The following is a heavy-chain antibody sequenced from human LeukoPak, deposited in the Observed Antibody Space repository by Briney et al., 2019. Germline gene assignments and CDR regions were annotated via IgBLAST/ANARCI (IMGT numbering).Heavy chain of an antibody. CDR3: ARDSLFYYYYYMDV. Sequence: GGSLRLSCAASGFTFSDYYMSWIRQAPGKGLEWVSYISSSGSTIYYADSVKGRFTISRDNAKNSLCLQMNSLRAEDTAVYYCARDSLFYYYYYMDVWGKGTTVTVSS. J-gene: IGHJ6*03. D-gene: IGHD3-3*01. CDR2: ISSSGSTI. CDR1: GFTFSDYY. V-gene: IGHV3-11*04.